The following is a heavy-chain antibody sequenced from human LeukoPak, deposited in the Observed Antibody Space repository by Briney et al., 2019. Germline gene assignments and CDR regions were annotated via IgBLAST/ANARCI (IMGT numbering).Heavy chain of an antibody. CDR3: ASYWGGRFDY. Sequence: SETLSLTCTVSGGSISSYYWNWIQQPPGKGLEWIGYIYYSGSTNYNPSLKSRVTISVDTSKDQFSPKLSSVTAADTAVYYCASYWGGRFDYWGQGTLVTVSS. V-gene: IGHV4-59*01. CDR1: GGSISSYY. CDR2: IYYSGST. J-gene: IGHJ4*02. D-gene: IGHD7-27*01.